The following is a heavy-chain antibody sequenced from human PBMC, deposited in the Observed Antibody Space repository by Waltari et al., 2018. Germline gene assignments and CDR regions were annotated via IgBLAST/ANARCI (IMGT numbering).Heavy chain of an antibody. CDR2: LYYSGRN. J-gene: IGHJ4*02. V-gene: IGHV4-59*01. D-gene: IGHD2-21*01. Sequence: QVQLQESGPGLVKPSETLSLTCTVSGGSISNYYWSWIRQPPGKGLAWIGYLYYSGRNNYNPPLKSRVTISVDTSKNQFSLKLSSVTAADTAVYYCARGGESFDYWGQGTLVTVSS. CDR3: ARGGESFDY. CDR1: GGSISNYY.